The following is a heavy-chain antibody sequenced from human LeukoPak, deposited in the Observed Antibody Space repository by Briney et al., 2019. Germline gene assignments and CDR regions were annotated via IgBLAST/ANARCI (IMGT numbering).Heavy chain of an antibody. J-gene: IGHJ6*04. D-gene: IGHD3-10*02. CDR1: GFTFSTYA. Sequence: GGSLRLSCAASGFTFSTYAMNWVRQAPGEGLEWVSAISGSGGTIYYADSVKGRFTISRDNAKNSLYLQMNSLRAEDTAVYYCAELGITMIGGVWGKGTTVTISS. CDR3: AELGITMIGGV. V-gene: IGHV3-23*01. CDR2: ISGSGGTI.